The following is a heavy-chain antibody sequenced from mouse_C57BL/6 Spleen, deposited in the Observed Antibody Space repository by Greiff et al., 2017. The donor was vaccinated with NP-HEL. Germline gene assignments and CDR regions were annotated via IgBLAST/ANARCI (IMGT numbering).Heavy chain of an antibody. CDR2: IDPSDSDT. J-gene: IGHJ1*03. Sequence: QVQLQQPGAELVRPGSSVKLSCKASGYTFTSYWMHWVKQRPRQGLEWIGNIDPSDSDTHYNQKFKDKATLTVDKSSSTAYMQLSSLTSEDSAVYYCARDHYYGTSCGGYFDVWGTGTTVTVSS. CDR1: GYTFTSYW. CDR3: ARDHYYGTSCGGYFDV. D-gene: IGHD1-1*01. V-gene: IGHV1-52*01.